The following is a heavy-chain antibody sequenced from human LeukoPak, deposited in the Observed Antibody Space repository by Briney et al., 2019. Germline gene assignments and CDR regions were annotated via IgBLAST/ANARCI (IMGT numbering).Heavy chain of an antibody. CDR2: IYTNGNT. Sequence: PSETLSLTCTVSGGSISGGSYYWSWIRQPAGKGLEWIGRIYTNGNTNYNPSLKSRVTISVDTSKNQFSLNLNSVTAADTAVYYCARGPIYYDSGSYYKGGIDYWGQGTLVTVSS. CDR3: ARGPIYYDSGSYYKGGIDY. D-gene: IGHD3-10*01. J-gene: IGHJ4*02. V-gene: IGHV4-61*02. CDR1: GGSISGGSYY.